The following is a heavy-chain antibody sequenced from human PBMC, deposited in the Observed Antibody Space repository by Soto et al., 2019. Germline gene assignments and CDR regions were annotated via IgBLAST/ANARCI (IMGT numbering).Heavy chain of an antibody. J-gene: IGHJ5*02. Sequence: PGGSLRLSCAASGFTFSSYSMNWVRQAPGKGLEWVSSISSSSSYIYYADSVKGRFTISRDNAKNSLYLQMNSLRAEDTAVYYCARGNGLWFGKSTNWFDPWGQGTLVTVSS. CDR2: ISSSSSYI. CDR1: GFTFSSYS. CDR3: ARGNGLWFGKSTNWFDP. V-gene: IGHV3-21*01. D-gene: IGHD3-10*01.